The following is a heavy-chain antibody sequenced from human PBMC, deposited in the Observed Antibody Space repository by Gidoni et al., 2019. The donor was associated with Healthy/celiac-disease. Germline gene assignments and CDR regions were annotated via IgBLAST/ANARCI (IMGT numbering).Heavy chain of an antibody. V-gene: IGHV3-23*01. CDR2: ISGSGGRT. D-gene: IGHD6-19*01. CDR3: AKDRGIAVAGPWDY. J-gene: IGHJ4*02. CDR1: GFTFSSDA. Sequence: EVQLLESGGGLVQHGGSLRLSCAASGFTFSSDAMSWVRQAPGKGLEWVSAISGSGGRTYYADSGKGRFTISRDKSKNTLYLQMNSLRAEDTAVYYCAKDRGIAVAGPWDYWGQGTLVTVSS.